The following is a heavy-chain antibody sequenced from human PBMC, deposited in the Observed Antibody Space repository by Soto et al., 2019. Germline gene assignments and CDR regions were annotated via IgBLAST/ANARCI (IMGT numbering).Heavy chain of an antibody. CDR3: ARGGGDAGGTILAS. CDR1: DGSRSHDY. Sequence: SETLSLTCTVSDGSRSHDYWGWIRQPPGKGLEWIGYIYYTGSATYNASLKSRVTMSVDTSTRQISLKVSSVSAADTAVYHCARGGGDAGGTILASWGKGTLDTVSP. V-gene: IGHV4-59*01. J-gene: IGHJ5*02. CDR2: IYYTGSA. D-gene: IGHD3-9*01.